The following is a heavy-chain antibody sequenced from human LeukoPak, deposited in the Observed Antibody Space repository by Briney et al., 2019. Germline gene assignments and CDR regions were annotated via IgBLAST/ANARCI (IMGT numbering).Heavy chain of an antibody. CDR1: GGTFSSYA. CDR3: ARDKEMATMSPYYYYYYGMDV. D-gene: IGHD5-24*01. J-gene: IGHJ6*02. V-gene: IGHV1-69*13. CDR2: IIPIFATA. Sequence: SVKVSCKASGGTFSSYAISWVRQAPGQGLEWMGGIIPIFATANYAQKFQGRVTITADESTSTAYMELSSLRSEDTAVYYCARDKEMATMSPYYYYYYGMDVWGQGTTVTVSS.